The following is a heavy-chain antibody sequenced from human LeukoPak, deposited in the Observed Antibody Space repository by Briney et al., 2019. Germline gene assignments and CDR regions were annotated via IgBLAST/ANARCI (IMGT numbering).Heavy chain of an antibody. Sequence: PSETLSLTXIVSGDSISNYYWSWIGQPAGKGLEWIGRIYTSGSTNYNPSLKSRVTMSVDTSKNQFSLKLSSVTAADTAVYYCAIEAAAGTFYFDYWGQGTLVTVSS. CDR1: GDSISNYY. V-gene: IGHV4-4*07. CDR3: AIEAAAGTFYFDY. D-gene: IGHD6-13*01. CDR2: IYTSGST. J-gene: IGHJ4*02.